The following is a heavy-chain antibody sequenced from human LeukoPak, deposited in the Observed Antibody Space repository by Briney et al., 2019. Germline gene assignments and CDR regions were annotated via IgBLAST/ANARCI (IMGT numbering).Heavy chain of an antibody. V-gene: IGHV3-21*01. CDR3: ARQFHTPAKGFDY. CDR2: ISSSSSYI. J-gene: IGHJ4*02. CDR1: GFTFSSYS. D-gene: IGHD2-2*01. Sequence: GGSLRLSCAASGFTFSSYSMNWVRQAPGKGLEWVSSISSSSSYIYYADSVKGRFTISRGNAKNSLYLQMDSLRAEDTAVYYCARQFHTPAKGFDYWGQGTLVTVSS.